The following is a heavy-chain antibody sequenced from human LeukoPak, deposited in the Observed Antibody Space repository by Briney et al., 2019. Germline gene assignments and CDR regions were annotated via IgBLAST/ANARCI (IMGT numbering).Heavy chain of an antibody. CDR3: ARANYYDSSGYYYWLDY. CDR2: IYYSGST. J-gene: IGHJ4*02. V-gene: IGHV4-59*01. D-gene: IGHD3-22*01. Sequence: SETLSLTCTVSGGSISSYYWSWLRQPPGKGLEWIGYIYYSGSTNYNPSLKSRVTMSVDTSKNQFSLKLSSVTAADTAVYYCARANYYDSSGYYYWLDYWGQGTLVTVSS. CDR1: GGSISSYY.